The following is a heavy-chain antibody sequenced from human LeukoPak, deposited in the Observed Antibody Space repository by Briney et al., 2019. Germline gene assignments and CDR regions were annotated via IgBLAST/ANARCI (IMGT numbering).Heavy chain of an antibody. V-gene: IGHV1-69*05. CDR3: ARGISGSYTADY. D-gene: IGHD1-26*01. Sequence: ASVKVSCKASGGTFSSYASSWVRQAPGQGLEWMGGIIPIFGTANYAQKFQGRVTITTDESTSTAYMELSSLRSEDTAVYYCARGISGSYTADYWGRGTLVTVSS. J-gene: IGHJ4*02. CDR2: IIPIFGTA. CDR1: GGTFSSYA.